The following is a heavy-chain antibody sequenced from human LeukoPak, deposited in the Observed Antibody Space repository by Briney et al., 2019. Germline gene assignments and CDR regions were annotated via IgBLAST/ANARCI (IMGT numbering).Heavy chain of an antibody. Sequence: PSXTLSLTCTVSGGSISSYYWSWIRQPAGKGLEWIGRIYTSGSTNYNPSLKSRVTMSVDTSKNQFSLKLSSVTAADTAVYYCARQNSWDYDSSLKNWGQGTLVTVSS. J-gene: IGHJ4*02. CDR3: ARQNSWDYDSSLKN. V-gene: IGHV4-4*07. CDR1: GGSISSYY. CDR2: IYTSGST. D-gene: IGHD3-22*01.